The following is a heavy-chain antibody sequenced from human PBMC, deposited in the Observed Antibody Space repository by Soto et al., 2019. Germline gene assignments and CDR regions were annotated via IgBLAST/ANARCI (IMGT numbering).Heavy chain of an antibody. CDR2: ISNYNGNT. D-gene: IGHD5-18*01. Sequence: HVQLVQSGAEVKKPAASVKVSCKASGYTFTSYGISWVRQAPGQGLEWMGWISNYNGNTKYAQNLEGRVTMTTDTSTSTAYMEVRSLRSDDTAVYYCARDPPRRYSYGKGLDYWGQGTLVTVSS. CDR1: GYTFTSYG. J-gene: IGHJ4*02. CDR3: ARDPPRRYSYGKGLDY. V-gene: IGHV1-18*04.